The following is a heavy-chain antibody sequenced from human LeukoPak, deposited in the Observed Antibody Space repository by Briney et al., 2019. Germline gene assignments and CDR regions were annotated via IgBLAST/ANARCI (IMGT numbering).Heavy chain of an antibody. CDR1: GYTFTSYA. CDR2: INTNTGNP. Sequence: GASVKVSCKASGYTFTSYAMNWVRQAPGQGLEWMGWINTNTGNPTYAQGFTGRFVFSLDTSVSTAYLQISSLKAEDTAVYYCARQEELRFLEWLPYYYYYMDVGGKGTTVTVSS. V-gene: IGHV7-4-1*02. CDR3: ARQEELRFLEWLPYYYYYMDV. J-gene: IGHJ6*03. D-gene: IGHD3-3*01.